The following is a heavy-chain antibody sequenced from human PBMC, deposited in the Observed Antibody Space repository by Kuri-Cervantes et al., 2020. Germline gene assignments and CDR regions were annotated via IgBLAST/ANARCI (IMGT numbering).Heavy chain of an antibody. CDR2: ISSSGSTI. Sequence: GGSLRLSCAASGFTFSSYEMNWVRQAPGKGLEWVSYISSSGSTIYYADSVKGRFTISRDNSKNSLYLQMNSLRTEDTALYYCAKANIVATIPIWVDYWGQGTLVTVSS. CDR1: GFTFSSYE. V-gene: IGHV3-48*03. D-gene: IGHD5-12*01. CDR3: AKANIVATIPIWVDY. J-gene: IGHJ4*02.